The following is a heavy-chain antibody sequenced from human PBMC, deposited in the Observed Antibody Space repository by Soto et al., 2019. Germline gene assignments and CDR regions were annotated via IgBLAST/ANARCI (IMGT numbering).Heavy chain of an antibody. J-gene: IGHJ6*02. CDR3: AKKTFYDFYYYYYNAMEV. CDR2: ISDGGDST. D-gene: IGHD3-3*01. CDR1: GFTFSSYA. Sequence: SLRLSCAASGFTFSSYAMSWVRQAPGKGLEWVSAISDGGDSTYYAESVKGRFTISRDNSKNTLYLHMNSLRAEDTAVYYCAKKTFYDFYYYYYNAMEVWGQGTTVTVSS. V-gene: IGHV3-23*01.